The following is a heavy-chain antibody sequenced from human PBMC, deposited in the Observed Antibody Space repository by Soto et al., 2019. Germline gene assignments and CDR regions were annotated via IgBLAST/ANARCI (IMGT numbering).Heavy chain of an antibody. CDR2: INSDGSST. CDR3: SNWFAP. Sequence: GESLKISCAASGFTFSTYWMHWVRQAPGKGLVWVSRINSDGSSTYYADSVKGRFTISRDNAKNTLYLQMNSLRAEDTAVYYCSNWFAPWGQGTLVTVSS. V-gene: IGHV3-74*01. J-gene: IGHJ5*02. CDR1: GFTFSTYW.